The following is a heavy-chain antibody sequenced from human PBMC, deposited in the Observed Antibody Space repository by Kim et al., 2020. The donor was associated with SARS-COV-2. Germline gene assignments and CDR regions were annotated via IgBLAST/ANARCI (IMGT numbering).Heavy chain of an antibody. V-gene: IGHV3-23*01. Sequence: FYEDSVKGRFTISRDNSKNTLILQMSSLTVEDTAVYHCVRRQDGWGAFDIWGQGTKVTVSS. D-gene: IGHD6-19*01. CDR3: VRRQDGWGAFDI. J-gene: IGHJ3*02.